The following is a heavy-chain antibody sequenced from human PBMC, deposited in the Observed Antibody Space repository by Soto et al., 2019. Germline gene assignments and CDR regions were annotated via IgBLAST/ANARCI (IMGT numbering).Heavy chain of an antibody. CDR1: GGSINSGGYY. J-gene: IGHJ4*02. D-gene: IGHD3-3*01. CDR2: IYYSGST. Sequence: SETLSLTCTVSGGSINSGGYYWSWIRQHPGKGLEWIGYIYYSGSTYYNPSLKSRVTISIDTSKNQFSLKLSSVTAADTAVYYCAGAQTIFGIITVFDYWGQGTLVTVSS. V-gene: IGHV4-31*03. CDR3: AGAQTIFGIITVFDY.